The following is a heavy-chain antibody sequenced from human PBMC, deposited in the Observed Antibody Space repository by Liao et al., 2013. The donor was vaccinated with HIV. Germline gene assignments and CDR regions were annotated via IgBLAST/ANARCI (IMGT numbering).Heavy chain of an antibody. Sequence: QVHLQESGPGLVKPSETLSLTCSVSGASMDSYYWSWVRQSAGKGLEWIGRIYNSGTTKANPSLKSRVTMSVNRSKNQFSLKLTSVTAADTALYYCATDGSNVGSRAFDFWGQGTMVTVSS. CDR1: GASMDSYY. V-gene: IGHV4-4*07. CDR3: ATDGSNVGSRAFDF. D-gene: IGHD3-10*01. CDR2: IYNSGTT. J-gene: IGHJ3*01.